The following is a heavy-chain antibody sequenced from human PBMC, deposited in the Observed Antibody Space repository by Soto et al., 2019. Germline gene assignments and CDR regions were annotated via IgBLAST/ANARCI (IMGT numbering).Heavy chain of an antibody. V-gene: IGHV4-34*01. CDR1: GGSFSGYY. J-gene: IGHJ4*02. CDR2: INHSGST. CDR3: ARSAYYFDY. Sequence: SETLSLTCAVYGGSFSGYYWSWIRQPPGKGLEWIGEINHSGSTNYNPSLKSRVTISVDTSKNQFSLKLSSVAAADTAVYYCARSAYYFDYWGQGTLVTVSS.